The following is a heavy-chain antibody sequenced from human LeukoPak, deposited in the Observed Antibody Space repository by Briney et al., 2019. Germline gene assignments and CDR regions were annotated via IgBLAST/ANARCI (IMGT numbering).Heavy chain of an antibody. J-gene: IGHJ4*02. Sequence: GGSLRLSCAASGFTFSSYTMHWVRQAPGKGLEWVSSISSSSSYIYYADSVKGRFTISRDNAKNSLYLQMNSLRAEDTAVYYCARDLMPARMTTGEFDYWGQGTLVAVSS. CDR3: ARDLMPARMTTGEFDY. V-gene: IGHV3-21*01. D-gene: IGHD4-17*01. CDR1: GFTFSSYT. CDR2: ISSSSSYI.